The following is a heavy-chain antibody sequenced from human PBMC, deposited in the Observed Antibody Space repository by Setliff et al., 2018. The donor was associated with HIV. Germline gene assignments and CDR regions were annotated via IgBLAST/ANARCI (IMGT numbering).Heavy chain of an antibody. CDR3: ARVRLTMIMMVDYFDQ. CDR2: IYSTGYT. D-gene: IGHD3-22*01. J-gene: IGHJ4*02. Sequence: SETLSLTCSVSGGSISNFYWSWIRQPPGKGLEWVGHIYSTGYTNYNPSLTRRVTLSADTSKNQLSLILTSVTAADTAVYYCARVRLTMIMMVDYFDQWGQGTLVTVSS. CDR1: GGSISNFY. V-gene: IGHV4-4*07.